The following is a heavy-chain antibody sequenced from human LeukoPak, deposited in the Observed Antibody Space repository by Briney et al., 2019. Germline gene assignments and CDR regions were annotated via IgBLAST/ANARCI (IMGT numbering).Heavy chain of an antibody. CDR1: GGSISSSSYY. Sequence: SETLSLTCTVSGGSISSSSYYWGWIRQPPGKGLEWIGRIYYSGSTYYNPSLKSRVTISVDTSKNQFSLKLSSVTAADTAVYYCARDPITMVRGAPYYFDYWGQGTLVTVSS. J-gene: IGHJ4*02. CDR3: ARDPITMVRGAPYYFDY. CDR2: IYYSGST. V-gene: IGHV4-39*07. D-gene: IGHD3-10*01.